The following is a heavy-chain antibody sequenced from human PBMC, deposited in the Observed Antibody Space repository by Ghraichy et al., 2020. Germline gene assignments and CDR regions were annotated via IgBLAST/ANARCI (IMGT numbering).Heavy chain of an antibody. CDR1: GGSISTTSYY. Sequence: SETLSLTCTVSGGSISTTSYYWGWIRQPPGKGLEWIGTNSYSGSTYYNPSLRSRVTISIDTSKNQFSLHLSSVTAADTALYFCARHLITSVRYPNRMDAWGPGTTVTVSS. J-gene: IGHJ6*02. CDR2: NSYSGST. V-gene: IGHV4-39*01. CDR3: ARHLITSVRYPNRMDA. D-gene: IGHD6-19*01.